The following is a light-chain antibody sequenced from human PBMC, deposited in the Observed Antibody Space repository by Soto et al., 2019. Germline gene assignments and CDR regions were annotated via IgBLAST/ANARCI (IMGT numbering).Light chain of an antibody. J-gene: IGLJ1*01. CDR1: SSDVGGYKY. V-gene: IGLV2-14*01. Sequence: QSVLTQPASVSGSPGQSITISCTGTSSDVGGYKYVSWYQQHPSKAPKLMIYEVSNRPSGVSNRFSGSKSGNTASLTISGLQAEDEADYYCTSFTSASTYVFGSGTKVTVL. CDR2: EVS. CDR3: TSFTSASTYV.